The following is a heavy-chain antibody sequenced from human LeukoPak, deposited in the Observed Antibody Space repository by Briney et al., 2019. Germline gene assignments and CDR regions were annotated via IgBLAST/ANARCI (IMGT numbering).Heavy chain of an antibody. Sequence: SETLSLTCAVYGGSFSGYYWSWIRQPPGKGLGWIGEINHSGSTNYNPSLKSRVTISVDTSKNQFSLKLSSVTAADTAVYYCAIDCSSTSCYRAPAGYWGQGTLVTVSS. V-gene: IGHV4-34*01. CDR3: AIDCSSTSCYRAPAGY. D-gene: IGHD2-2*01. J-gene: IGHJ4*02. CDR2: INHSGST. CDR1: GGSFSGYY.